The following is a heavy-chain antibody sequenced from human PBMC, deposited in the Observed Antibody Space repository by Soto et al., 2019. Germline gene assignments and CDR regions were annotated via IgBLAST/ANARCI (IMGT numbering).Heavy chain of an antibody. D-gene: IGHD3-10*01. CDR1: GSTFTSYY. CDR3: ARSRVLLWFGELLYAGMDV. J-gene: IGHJ6*02. CDR2: INPSGGST. V-gene: IGHV1-46*01. Sequence: ASVKVSCKASGSTFTSYYMHWVRQAPGQGLEWMGIINPSGGSTSYAQKFQGRVTMTRDTSTSTVYMELSSLRSEDTAVYYCARSRVLLWFGELLYAGMDVWGQGTTVTVSS.